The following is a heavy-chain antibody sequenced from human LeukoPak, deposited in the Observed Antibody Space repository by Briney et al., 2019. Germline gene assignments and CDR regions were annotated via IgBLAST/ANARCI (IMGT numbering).Heavy chain of an antibody. V-gene: IGHV3-74*01. CDR1: GFTFRNYW. CDR3: LRDGDDYNFDY. D-gene: IGHD5-24*01. Sequence: PGGSLRLSCAASGFTFRNYWMHWVRQAPGKGLVWVSRVKGDGSFTDYADSVKGRFTISRDNAKNTLYLKMYSLRAEDTAPNNVLRDGDDYNFDYWGQGSLVTVSS. CDR2: VKGDGSFT. J-gene: IGHJ4*02.